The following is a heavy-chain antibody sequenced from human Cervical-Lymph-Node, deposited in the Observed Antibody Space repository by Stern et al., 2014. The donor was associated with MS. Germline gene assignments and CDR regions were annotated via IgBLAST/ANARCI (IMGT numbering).Heavy chain of an antibody. D-gene: IGHD5-18*01. J-gene: IGHJ4*02. V-gene: IGHV3-30*03. CDR2: ISYDGSNT. CDR1: GFRFSSYG. Sequence: VQLLESGGGVVQPGRSLRLSCEASGFRFSSYGIHWVRQAPGKGLEWVAVISYDGSNTHYGVSVKGRFTISRDNSKNMLFLHMNSLSAEDTAVYYCVTGRGYMSGQPDFGYWGQGALVTVTS. CDR3: VTGRGYMSGQPDFGY.